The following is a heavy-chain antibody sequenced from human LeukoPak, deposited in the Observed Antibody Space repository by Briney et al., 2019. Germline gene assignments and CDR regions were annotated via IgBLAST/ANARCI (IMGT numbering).Heavy chain of an antibody. CDR2: IYYSGST. Sequence: SETLSLTCTVSGGSISSYYWSWIRQPPGKGLEWIGYIYYSGSTNYNPSLKSRVIISVDTSKNQFSLKLSSVTAADTAVYYCARDFFPWLGPWFDPWGQGTLVTVSS. CDR1: GGSISSYY. D-gene: IGHD3-3*01. V-gene: IGHV4-59*01. CDR3: ARDFFPWLGPWFDP. J-gene: IGHJ5*02.